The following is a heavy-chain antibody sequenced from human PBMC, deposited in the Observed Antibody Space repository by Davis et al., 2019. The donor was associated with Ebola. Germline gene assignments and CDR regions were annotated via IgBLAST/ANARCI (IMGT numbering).Heavy chain of an antibody. J-gene: IGHJ4*02. CDR2: IYYSGST. D-gene: IGHD6-6*01. V-gene: IGHV4-59*01. CDR1: GGSFSGYY. CDR3: ARGPPSIAARLFDY. Sequence: SETLSLTCAVYGGSFSGYYWNWIRQPPGKGLEWIGYIYYSGSTNYNPSLKSRVTISVDTSKNQFSLKLSSVTAADTAVYYCARGPPSIAARLFDYWGQGTLVTVSS.